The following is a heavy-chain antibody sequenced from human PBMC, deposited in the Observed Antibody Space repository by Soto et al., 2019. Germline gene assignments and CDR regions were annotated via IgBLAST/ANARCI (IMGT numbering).Heavy chain of an antibody. CDR2: INHSGST. Sequence: PSETLFLTCAGYGGSFSGYYWSWIRQPPGKGLEWIGEINHSGSTNYNPSLKSRVTISVDTSKNQFSLKLSSVTAADTAVYYCARGGGTTVTTFYYYGMDVWGQGTTVTVSS. D-gene: IGHD4-17*01. J-gene: IGHJ6*02. CDR1: GGSFSGYY. V-gene: IGHV4-34*01. CDR3: ARGGGTTVTTFYYYGMDV.